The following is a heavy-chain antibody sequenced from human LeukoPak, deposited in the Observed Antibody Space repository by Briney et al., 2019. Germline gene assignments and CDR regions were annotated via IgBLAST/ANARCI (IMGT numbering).Heavy chain of an antibody. CDR3: ARYYYESSGYHYYFDF. Sequence: GGSLRLSCAASGFTFSDYYMTWIRQAPGKGLEWVSFISNSGSFTNDADSVKGRFTTSRDNGKSSLYLQVNSLRAEDTAVYYCARYYYESSGYHYYFDFWGQGTLVTVSS. J-gene: IGHJ4*02. D-gene: IGHD3-22*01. CDR2: ISNSGSFT. CDR1: GFTFSDYY. V-gene: IGHV3-11*06.